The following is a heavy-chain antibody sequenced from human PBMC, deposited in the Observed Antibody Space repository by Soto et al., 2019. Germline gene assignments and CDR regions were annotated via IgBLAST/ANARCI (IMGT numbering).Heavy chain of an antibody. J-gene: IGHJ4*02. CDR1: GYPFTTYG. CDR3: TILSHCPDTTCYPYDY. V-gene: IGHV1-18*01. Sequence: ASVKVSCKTSGYPFTTYGITTIRQAPGPGLEWMGWISAYYGNTAYAQNLQGRVTMTTDTSTRTAYLELRSLRSDDTAVYYCTILSHCPDTTCYPYDYWGQGTPVTVSS. D-gene: IGHD2-2*01. CDR2: ISAYYGNT.